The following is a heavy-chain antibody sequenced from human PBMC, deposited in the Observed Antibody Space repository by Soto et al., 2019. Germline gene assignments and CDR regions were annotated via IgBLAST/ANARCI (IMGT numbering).Heavy chain of an antibody. CDR2: ISYDGSNK. J-gene: IGHJ6*02. CDR3: ARSVPAAIWNYYYGMDV. CDR1: GFTFSSYG. D-gene: IGHD2-2*01. Sequence: GGSLRLSCAASGFTFSSYGMHWVRQAPGKGLEWVAVISYDGSNKYYADSVKGRFTISRDNSKNTLYLQMNSLRAEDTAVYYCARSVPAAIWNYYYGMDVWGQGTTVTSP. V-gene: IGHV3-30*03.